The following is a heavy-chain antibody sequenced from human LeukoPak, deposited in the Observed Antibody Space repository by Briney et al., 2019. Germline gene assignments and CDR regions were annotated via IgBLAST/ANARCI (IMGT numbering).Heavy chain of an antibody. V-gene: IGHV1-46*01. CDR2: INPSGGCT. CDR1: EYTFTSYY. CDR3: ARGSLTVTKAAGYYFDY. Sequence: ASVKISCKASEYTFTSYYMHWVRQTPGQGLEWMGVINPSGGCTSYAQKFQGRLTMTRDMSTTTVYMELNSLRSEDTAVYYCARGSLTVTKAAGYYFDYWGQGTLVTVSS. D-gene: IGHD4-17*01. J-gene: IGHJ4*02.